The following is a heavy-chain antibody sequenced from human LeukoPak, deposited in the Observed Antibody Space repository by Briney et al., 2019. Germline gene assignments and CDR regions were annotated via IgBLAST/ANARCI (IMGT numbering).Heavy chain of an antibody. J-gene: IGHJ4*02. Sequence: PGGTLRLSCAASGFTFSSYAMSWVRQAPEKGLEWVSTISGSGGSTYYTDSVRGRFTISRDNSKNTLYLQMNSLRAEDTAVYYYVLFLRYLDYWGQGTLVTVSS. V-gene: IGHV3-23*01. CDR1: GFTFSSYA. CDR2: ISGSGGST. CDR3: VLFLRYLDY. D-gene: IGHD2-21*01.